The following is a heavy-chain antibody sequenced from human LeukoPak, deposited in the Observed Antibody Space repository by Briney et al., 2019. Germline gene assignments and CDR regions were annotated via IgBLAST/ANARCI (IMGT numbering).Heavy chain of an antibody. Sequence: GGSLRLSCAASGFTVSSNYMSWVRQAPGKGLEWVSVIYSGGSTCYADSVKGRFTISRDNAKNSLFLQVNSLRAEDTAMYYCARERGSSRPFDYWGQGTLVTVSS. D-gene: IGHD3-16*01. J-gene: IGHJ4*02. CDR3: ARERGSSRPFDY. V-gene: IGHV3-53*01. CDR2: IYSGGST. CDR1: GFTVSSNY.